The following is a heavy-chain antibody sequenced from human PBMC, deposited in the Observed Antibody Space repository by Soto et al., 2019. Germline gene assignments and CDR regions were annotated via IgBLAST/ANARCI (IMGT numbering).Heavy chain of an antibody. CDR2: INPNSGDT. D-gene: IGHD1-26*01. Sequence: ASVKVSCKASGYTFTGYYVHWVRQAPGQGLEWVGWINPNSGDTYLAQRFQGRVTMNRDTSIGTAYMELRGLTSDDTAEYYCAKGGAIVAAGTRVYLYNAMDVWGQGTTVTV. CDR1: GYTFTGYY. CDR3: AKGGAIVAAGTRVYLYNAMDV. V-gene: IGHV1-2*02. J-gene: IGHJ6*02.